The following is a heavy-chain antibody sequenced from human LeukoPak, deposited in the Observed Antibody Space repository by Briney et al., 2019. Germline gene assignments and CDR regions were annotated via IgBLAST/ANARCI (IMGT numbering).Heavy chain of an antibody. J-gene: IGHJ6*03. CDR2: IIPIFGTA. Sequence: ASVKVSCKASGGTFSRYAISWVRQAPGQGLEWMGGIIPIFGTANYAQKFQGRVTIIADESTSTAYMELSSLRSEDTAVYYCAADLPTQLAPYYYMDVWGKGTTVTVSS. CDR3: AADLPTQLAPYYYMDV. CDR1: GGTFSRYA. D-gene: IGHD6-13*01. V-gene: IGHV1-69*13.